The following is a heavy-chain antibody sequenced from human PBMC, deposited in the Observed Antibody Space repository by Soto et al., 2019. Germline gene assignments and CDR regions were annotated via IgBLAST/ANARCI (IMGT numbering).Heavy chain of an antibody. CDR2: ISGSGAST. V-gene: IGHV3-23*01. CDR3: AKVLGSSGWVYWYFDL. J-gene: IGHJ2*01. CDR1: GFTFSSYA. D-gene: IGHD6-19*01. Sequence: EVQLLESGGGLVQPGGSLRLSCAASGFTFSSYAMSWVRQAPGKGLVWVSAISGSGASTYYANSVKGRFTISRDNSKNTLYLQMNSLRAEDTAVYDCAKVLGSSGWVYWYFDLWGRGTLVTVSS.